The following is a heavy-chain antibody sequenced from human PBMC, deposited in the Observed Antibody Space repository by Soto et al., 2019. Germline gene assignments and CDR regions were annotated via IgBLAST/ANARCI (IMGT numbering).Heavy chain of an antibody. V-gene: IGHV5-51*01. D-gene: IGHD3-16*01. CDR1: GDSYINYW. CDR3: VRQFGEN. J-gene: IGHJ4*02. CDR2: IYPGDSDT. Sequence: GECLRISCKGSGDSYINYWIGWVRQMPGKGLEWMGIIYPGDSDTIYSPSFQCQVTFSSDKSITTAYLQWSSLKSSDTAMYYCVRQFGENWGQGTMVTVSS.